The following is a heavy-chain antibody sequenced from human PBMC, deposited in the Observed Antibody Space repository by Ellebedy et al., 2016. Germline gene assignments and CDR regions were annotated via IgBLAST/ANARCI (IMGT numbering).Heavy chain of an antibody. CDR3: ATTSRPTSTFISSAMNV. D-gene: IGHD2-2*01. J-gene: IGHJ6*02. CDR2: LYSSDSDT. Sequence: GESLKISCNGSGYTFDYYWIGWVRQMPGKGLEWMGFLYSSDSDTRYTPSFQGQVTMSADKSISTAYLQWSRLRASDTAIYYCATTSRPTSTFISSAMNVWGQGTTVTVSS. CDR1: GYTFDYYW. V-gene: IGHV5-51*06.